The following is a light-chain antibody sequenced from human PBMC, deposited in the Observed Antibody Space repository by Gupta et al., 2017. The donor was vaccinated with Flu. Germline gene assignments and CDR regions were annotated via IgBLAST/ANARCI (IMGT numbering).Light chain of an antibody. V-gene: IGKV1-39*01. CDR3: QQSDSNPYT. Sequence: DIQMTQSLSSLSASIGDRVTITCRASQTISNYLNWYQQKPGKAPELLIFAASSLQSGVPSRFSGSGSGTDFTLTITSLQPEDFATYYCQQSDSNPYTFGQGTKLEI. J-gene: IGKJ2*01. CDR2: AAS. CDR1: QTISNY.